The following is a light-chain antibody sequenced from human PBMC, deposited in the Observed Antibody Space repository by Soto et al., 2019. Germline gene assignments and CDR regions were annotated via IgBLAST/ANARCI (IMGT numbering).Light chain of an antibody. Sequence: EIVLTHSPDTLSLSPGERVTLSCRASQRMTNNFLAWFQQKPGLAPRLLIHGASTRASGVPDRFTGGGSGTDFVLTISRVEPEDFAVYYCQQYGRSPFTFGQGTKLQIK. CDR2: GAS. V-gene: IGKV3-20*01. CDR1: QRMTNNF. J-gene: IGKJ2*01. CDR3: QQYGRSPFT.